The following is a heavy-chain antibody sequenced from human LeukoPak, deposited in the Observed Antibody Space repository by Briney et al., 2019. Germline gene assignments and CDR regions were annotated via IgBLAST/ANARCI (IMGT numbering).Heavy chain of an antibody. D-gene: IGHD5-12*01. J-gene: IGHJ4*02. CDR3: AAQYSGYVRLDY. CDR2: ISHSGST. Sequence: KPSQTLSLTCVVTGGSISSGGYSWSWIRQPPGKGLEWIGEISHSGSTNYNPSLKSRVTISVDTSKNQFSLKLSSVTAADTAVYYCAAQYSGYVRLDYWGQGTLVTVSS. CDR1: GGSISSGGYS. V-gene: IGHV4-30-2*01.